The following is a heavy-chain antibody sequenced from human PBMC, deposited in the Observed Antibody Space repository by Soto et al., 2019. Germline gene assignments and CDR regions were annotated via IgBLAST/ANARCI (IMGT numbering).Heavy chain of an antibody. V-gene: IGHV4-34*01. CDR2: INHSGST. CDR1: GGSFSGYY. J-gene: IGHJ5*02. Sequence: SETLSLTCAVYGGSFSGYYWSWIRQPPGKGLEWIGEINHSGSTNYNPSLKSRVTISVDTSKNQFSLKLSSVTAADTAVYYCASWSGSGKNWCDPWGQGTLVT. D-gene: IGHD3-3*01. CDR3: ASWSGSGKNWCDP.